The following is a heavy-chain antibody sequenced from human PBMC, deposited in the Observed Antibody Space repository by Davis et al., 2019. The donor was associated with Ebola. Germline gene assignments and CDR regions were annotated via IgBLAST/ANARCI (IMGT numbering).Heavy chain of an antibody. J-gene: IGHJ6*02. D-gene: IGHD1-7*01. V-gene: IGHV3-11*06. Sequence: GESLKISCAASGFTFSDYYMSWIRQAPGKGLEWVSYISSSSSYTNYADSVKGRFTISRDNAKNSLYLQMNSLRAEDTAVYYCARDRRITETGVKGYGMDVWGQGTTVTVSS. CDR3: ARDRRITETGVKGYGMDV. CDR2: ISSSSSYT. CDR1: GFTFSDYY.